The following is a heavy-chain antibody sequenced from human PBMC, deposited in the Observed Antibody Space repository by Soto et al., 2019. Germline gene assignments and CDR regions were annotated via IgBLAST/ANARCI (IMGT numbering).Heavy chain of an antibody. V-gene: IGHV5-10-1*01. CDR1: GYSFTSYW. CDR3: ARHVAMYYDFWCGPFYYYGMDV. D-gene: IGHD3-3*01. CDR2: IDPSDSYT. J-gene: IGHJ6*02. Sequence: GESLKISCKGSGYSFTSYWISWVRQMPGKGLEWMGRIDPSDSYTNYSPSFQGHVTISADKSISTAYLQWSSLKASDTAMYYCARHVAMYYDFWCGPFYYYGMDVWGQGTTVTVSS.